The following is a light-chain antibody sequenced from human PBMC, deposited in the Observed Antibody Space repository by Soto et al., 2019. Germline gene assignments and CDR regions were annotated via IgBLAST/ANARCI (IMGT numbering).Light chain of an antibody. J-gene: IGKJ1*01. CDR2: AAF. V-gene: IGKV1-39*01. Sequence: DIQMTQSPSSLSASVGDRVTITCRTSQGINDYLNWYQMKPGEAPKLLIYAAFALQSGIPSRFSGSASGTEFTLTITSLQPEDFATYYCQQSYNFPRTFGQGTKVEVK. CDR3: QQSYNFPRT. CDR1: QGINDY.